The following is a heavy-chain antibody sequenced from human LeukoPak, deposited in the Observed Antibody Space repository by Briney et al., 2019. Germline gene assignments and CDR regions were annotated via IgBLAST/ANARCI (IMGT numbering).Heavy chain of an antibody. CDR1: GGSLSGYY. Sequence: SETLSLTWAVYGGSLSGYYSRWIRQPPEKGLEWIGEINHSGSTNYNPSLKSRVTISVDTSKNQFSLKLSSVTAADTAVYYCARGRGAARGTRIDPWGRGTLVTVSS. CDR3: ARGRGAARGTRIDP. CDR2: INHSGST. V-gene: IGHV4-34*01. J-gene: IGHJ5*02. D-gene: IGHD3-10*01.